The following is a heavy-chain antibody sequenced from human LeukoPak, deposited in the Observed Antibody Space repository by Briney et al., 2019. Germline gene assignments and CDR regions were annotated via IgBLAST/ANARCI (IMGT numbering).Heavy chain of an antibody. J-gene: IGHJ2*01. CDR1: GGSISSYY. Sequence: PSETLSLTRTVSGGSISSYYWSWIRQPAGKGLEWIGRIYTSGSTNYNPSLKSRVTMSVDTSKNQFSLKLSSVTAADTAVYYCARGSLLWFGDHWYFDLWGRGTLVTVSS. CDR3: ARGSLLWFGDHWYFDL. D-gene: IGHD3-10*01. CDR2: IYTSGST. V-gene: IGHV4-4*07.